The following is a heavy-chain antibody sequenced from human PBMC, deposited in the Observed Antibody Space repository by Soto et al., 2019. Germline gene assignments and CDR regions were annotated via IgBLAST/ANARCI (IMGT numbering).Heavy chain of an antibody. V-gene: IGHV3-23*01. CDR2: ISGYGAST. CDR3: AKQRGGFDL. CDR1: GFSFRNFA. J-gene: IGHJ3*01. Sequence: VQLLESGGGLVQPGGSLRLSCVASGFSFRNFAMSWVRQAPGKGLEWVSTISGYGASTDYADSVKGRFTISRDNSKNTLSLHMHSLGAEDTARYYCAKQRGGFDLWGQGTMVTVS.